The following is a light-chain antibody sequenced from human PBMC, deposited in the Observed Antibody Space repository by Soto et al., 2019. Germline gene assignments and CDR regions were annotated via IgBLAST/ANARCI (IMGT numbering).Light chain of an antibody. Sequence: QSVLTQPPSVSAAPGQTVTISXSXXXXXIGSNSVSWYQQVPGTAPKLLLYDNDKRPSGIPDRFFGSKSGTSATLGIAGLQTADEADYYCGTWESYLSVGVFGGGTKVTVL. CDR3: GTWESYLSVGV. CDR1: XXXIGSNS. CDR2: DND. V-gene: IGLV1-51*01. J-gene: IGLJ2*01.